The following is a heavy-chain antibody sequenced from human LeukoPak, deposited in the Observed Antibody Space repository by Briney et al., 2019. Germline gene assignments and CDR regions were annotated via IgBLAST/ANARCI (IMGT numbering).Heavy chain of an antibody. CDR3: ARRGEAMDPFDY. Sequence: GESLKISCKGSGYRFTSYWIGWVRQMPGKGLEWMGMIYPGESDTRYSPSFQGQVTISADKSVNTAYLQWSSLKASDTAIYYCARRGEAMDPFDYWGQGTLVTVSS. CDR1: GYRFTSYW. CDR2: IYPGESDT. J-gene: IGHJ4*02. D-gene: IGHD5-18*01. V-gene: IGHV5-51*01.